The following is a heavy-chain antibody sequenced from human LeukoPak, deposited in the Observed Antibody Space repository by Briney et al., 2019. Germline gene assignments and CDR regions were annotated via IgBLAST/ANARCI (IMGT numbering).Heavy chain of an antibody. D-gene: IGHD6-13*01. CDR1: GRSISSYY. Sequence: SEPLSLTCTVSGRSISSYYWSWIRQPTGKGLEWIGYIYYSGSTIYNPSLKSRVTISIDTSKDQFSLKLSSVTAADTAVYYCARHDRVAALYYMDVWGKGTTVTVSS. CDR2: IYYSGST. CDR3: ARHDRVAALYYMDV. J-gene: IGHJ6*03. V-gene: IGHV4-59*08.